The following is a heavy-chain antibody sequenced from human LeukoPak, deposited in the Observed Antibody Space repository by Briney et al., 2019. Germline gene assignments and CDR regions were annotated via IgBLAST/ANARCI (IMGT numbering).Heavy chain of an antibody. J-gene: IGHJ4*02. D-gene: IGHD5-24*01. CDR2: IIPIFGTA. CDR1: GGTFSSYA. Sequence: SVKVSCTASGGTFSSYAISWVRQAPGQGLEWMGRIIPIFGTANSAQKFQGRVTITTDESTSTAYMELSSLRSEDTAVYYCARGRSGDGYVLDYWGQGTLVTVSS. CDR3: ARGRSGDGYVLDY. V-gene: IGHV1-69*05.